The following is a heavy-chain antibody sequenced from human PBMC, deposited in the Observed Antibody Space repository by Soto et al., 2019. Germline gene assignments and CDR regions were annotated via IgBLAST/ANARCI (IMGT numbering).Heavy chain of an antibody. D-gene: IGHD6-6*01. CDR1: GGSISSSNW. Sequence: ETLSLTCAVSGGSISSSNWWSWVRQPPGKGLEWIGEIYHSGSTNYNPSLKSRVTISVDKSKNQFSLKLSSVTAADTAVYYCARDPSIAARPLDYWGQGTLVTVSS. CDR3: ARDPSIAARPLDY. J-gene: IGHJ4*02. CDR2: IYHSGST. V-gene: IGHV4-4*02.